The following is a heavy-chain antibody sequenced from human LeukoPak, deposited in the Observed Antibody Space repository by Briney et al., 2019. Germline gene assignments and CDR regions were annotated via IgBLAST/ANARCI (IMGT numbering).Heavy chain of an antibody. V-gene: IGHV4-31*03. CDR1: GGSISSGGYY. J-gene: IGHJ2*01. CDR3: ARDQHCSGGSCYRIWYFDL. D-gene: IGHD2-15*01. CDR2: IYYSGST. Sequence: SQTLSLTCTVSGGSISSGGYYWSWIRQHPGKGLEWIGDIYYSGSTYHNPSLKSRVTISVDTSKNQFSLKLSSVTAADTAVYYCARDQHCSGGSCYRIWYFDLWGRGTLVTVSS.